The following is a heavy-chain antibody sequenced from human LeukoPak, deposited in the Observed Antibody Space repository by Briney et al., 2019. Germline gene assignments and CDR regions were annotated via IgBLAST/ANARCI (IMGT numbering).Heavy chain of an antibody. CDR3: ARDLGYDFWSGWDDAFDI. CDR2: ISYDGSNK. V-gene: IGHV3-30-3*01. D-gene: IGHD3-3*01. CDR1: GFTFSSYA. Sequence: GGSLRLSCAASGFTFSSYAMHWVRQAPGKGLEGVAVISYDGSNKYYADSVKGRFTISRDNSKNTLYLQMNSLRAEDTAVYYCARDLGYDFWSGWDDAFDIWGQGTMVTVSS. J-gene: IGHJ3*02.